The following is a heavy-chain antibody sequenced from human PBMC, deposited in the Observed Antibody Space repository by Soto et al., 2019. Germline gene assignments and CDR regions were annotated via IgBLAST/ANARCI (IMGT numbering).Heavy chain of an antibody. J-gene: IGHJ5*02. D-gene: IGHD6-13*01. V-gene: IGHV3-30*18. CDR3: AKDIATFYSSSWPNWFDP. Sequence: QVQLVESGGGVVQPGRSLRLSCAASGFTFSSYGMHWVRQAPGKGLEWVAVISYDGSNKYYADSVKGRFTISRDNSKNTLYLQMNSLRAEDTAVYYCAKDIATFYSSSWPNWFDPWGQGTLVTVSS. CDR1: GFTFSSYG. CDR2: ISYDGSNK.